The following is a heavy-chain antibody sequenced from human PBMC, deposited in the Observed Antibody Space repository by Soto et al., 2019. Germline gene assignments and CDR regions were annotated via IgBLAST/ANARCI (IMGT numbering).Heavy chain of an antibody. CDR1: GGTFSSYA. D-gene: IGHD3-10*01. CDR2: LIPIFGTA. J-gene: IGHJ4*02. V-gene: IGHV1-69*01. Sequence: QVQLVQSGAEVKKPGSSVKVSCKASGGTFSSYAISWVRQAPGQGLEWMGGLIPIFGTANSAQKFQGRVTITADDSTGTAYMEVGSLSSVDTAGYDCARGWDPNYHGSGTSDDWGQGTLVTVSS. CDR3: ARGWDPNYHGSGTSDD.